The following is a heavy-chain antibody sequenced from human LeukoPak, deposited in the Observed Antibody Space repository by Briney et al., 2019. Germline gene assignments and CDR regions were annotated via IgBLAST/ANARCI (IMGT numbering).Heavy chain of an antibody. D-gene: IGHD3-9*01. CDR3: AKDGWDYDILTGYSSTIDY. J-gene: IGHJ4*02. Sequence: PGGSLRLSCAASGFTFSSYAMSWVRQAPGKGLEWVSGISGNGGSTYHADSVKGRFTISRDNSKNTLYLQMNSLRAEDTAVYYCAKDGWDYDILTGYSSTIDYWGQGTPVTVSS. CDR2: ISGNGGST. V-gene: IGHV3-23*01. CDR1: GFTFSSYA.